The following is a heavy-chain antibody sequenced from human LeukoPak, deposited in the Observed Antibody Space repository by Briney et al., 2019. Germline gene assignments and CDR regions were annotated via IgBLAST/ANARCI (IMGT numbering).Heavy chain of an antibody. CDR1: GYTFTGYY. CDR2: INPNSGGT. Sequence: ASVKVSCKASGYTFTGYYMHWVRQAPGQGLEWMGWINPNSGGTNYAQKFQGRVTMTRDTSISTAYMELSRLRSDDTGVYYCARGSDSSSFLPFDYWGQGTLVTVSS. J-gene: IGHJ4*02. D-gene: IGHD6-13*01. CDR3: ARGSDSSSFLPFDY. V-gene: IGHV1-2*02.